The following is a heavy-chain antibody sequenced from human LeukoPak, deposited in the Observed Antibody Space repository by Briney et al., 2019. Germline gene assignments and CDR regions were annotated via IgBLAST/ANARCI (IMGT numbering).Heavy chain of an antibody. CDR3: ARYKAGAPRGWLQSPGYFDY. CDR1: GGSISSSSYY. V-gene: IGHV4-39*07. J-gene: IGHJ4*02. Sequence: SETLSLTCTVSGGSISSSSYYWGWIRQPPGKGLEWIGSIYYSGSTYYNPSLKSRVTISVDTSKNQFSLKLSSVTAADTAVYYCARYKAGAPRGWLQSPGYFDYWGQGTLVTVSS. D-gene: IGHD5-24*01. CDR2: IYYSGST.